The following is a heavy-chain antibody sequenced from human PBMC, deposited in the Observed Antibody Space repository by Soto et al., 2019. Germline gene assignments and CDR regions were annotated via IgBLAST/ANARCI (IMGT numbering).Heavy chain of an antibody. J-gene: IGHJ6*02. CDR1: GVSVSNRTHY. CDR2: LYYGGT. CDR3: ATEVKNYHFYAMDV. V-gene: IGHV4-61*01. D-gene: IGHD3-10*01. Sequence: PSETLSLTCEVSGVSVSNRTHYWTWIRQPPGKGLEWIGFLYYGGTNYNPSLKSRLTIALDTSKNQISLNLSSVTAADTAVYYCATEVKNYHFYAMDVWGQGTTVTVSS.